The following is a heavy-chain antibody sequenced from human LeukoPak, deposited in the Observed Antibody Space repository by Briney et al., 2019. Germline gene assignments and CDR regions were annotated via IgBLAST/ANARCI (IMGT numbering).Heavy chain of an antibody. J-gene: IGHJ4*02. CDR2: IREDGSEK. CDR3: ARTSHYYDSL. CDR1: GFTFSSYW. D-gene: IGHD3-22*01. Sequence: GGSLRLSCAASGFTFSSYWMTWVRQAPGKGLEWVANIREDGSEKYYVDSVKGRFTVSRDNAKNSLYLQVNSLRAEDTAVYYCARTSHYYDSLWGQGTLVTVSS. V-gene: IGHV3-7*01.